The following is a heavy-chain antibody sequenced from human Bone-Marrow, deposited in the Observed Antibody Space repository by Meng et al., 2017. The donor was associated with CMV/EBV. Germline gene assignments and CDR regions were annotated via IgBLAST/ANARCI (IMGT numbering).Heavy chain of an antibody. J-gene: IGHJ4*02. CDR2: IVVGSGNT. Sequence: SVKVSCKASGFTFTSSAVQWVRQARGQRLEWIGWIVVGSGNTKYAQKFQERVTITRDMSTSTVYMELSSLRSEDTAVYYCAADQFLGGRYTYFDYWGQGTLVTVSS. V-gene: IGHV1-58*01. CDR3: AADQFLGGRYTYFDY. CDR1: GFTFTSSA. D-gene: IGHD1-26*01.